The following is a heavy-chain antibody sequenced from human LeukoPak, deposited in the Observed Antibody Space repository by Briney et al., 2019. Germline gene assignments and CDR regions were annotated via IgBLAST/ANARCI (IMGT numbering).Heavy chain of an antibody. CDR3: ARDVVGATIFDC. CDR1: GGSISSYY. CDR2: IYYTGSA. V-gene: IGHV4-59*12. J-gene: IGHJ4*02. Sequence: SETLSLTCTVSGGSISSYYWTWIRQPPGKGLEWIGYIYYTGSAYYNPSLKSRVTISVDTSKNQFSLKLSSVTAADTAVYYCARDVVGATIFDCWGQGTLVTVSS. D-gene: IGHD1-26*01.